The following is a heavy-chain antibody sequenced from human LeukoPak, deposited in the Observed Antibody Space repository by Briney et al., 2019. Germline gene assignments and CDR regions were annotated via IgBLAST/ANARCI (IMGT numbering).Heavy chain of an antibody. D-gene: IGHD3-22*01. CDR1: GGSFSGYY. CDR3: ARSGYYDSSGYYQWNWFDP. CDR2: INHSGST. V-gene: IGHV4-34*01. Sequence: SETLSLTCAVYGGSFSGYYWSWIRQPPGKGLEWIGEINHSGSTNYNPSLKSRVTISVDTSKNQFSLKLSSVTAADTAVYYCARSGYYDSSGYYQWNWFDPWGQGTLVTVSS. J-gene: IGHJ5*02.